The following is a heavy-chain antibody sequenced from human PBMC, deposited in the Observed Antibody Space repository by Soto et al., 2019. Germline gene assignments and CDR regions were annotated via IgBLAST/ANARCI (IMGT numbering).Heavy chain of an antibody. V-gene: IGHV3-7*01. D-gene: IGHD5-12*01. J-gene: IGHJ4*02. CDR3: ASVAI. CDR1: GFTFSNYW. Sequence: EVQLVESGGGLVQPGGSLRLSCAASGFTFSNYWMSWVRQAPGKGLEWVANIKQDGSEKNYVDSVKGRFTISRDNAKNSLDLQMNSLRAEDTALYYCASVAIWGQGTPVTVSS. CDR2: IKQDGSEK.